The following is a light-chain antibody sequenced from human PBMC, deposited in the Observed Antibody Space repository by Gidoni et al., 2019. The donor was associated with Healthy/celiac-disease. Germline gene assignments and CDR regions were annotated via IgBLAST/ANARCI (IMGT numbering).Light chain of an antibody. CDR3: MQALQTPRYT. Sequence: DIVMTQSRLSLPVTPGEPASISCRSSQSLLHSNGYNYLDWYLQKPGQSPQLLIYLGSNRASGVPVRFSGSGSGTDFTLKISRVEAEDVGVYYCMQALQTPRYTFGQGTKLEIK. J-gene: IGKJ2*01. CDR1: QSLLHSNGYNY. V-gene: IGKV2-28*01. CDR2: LGS.